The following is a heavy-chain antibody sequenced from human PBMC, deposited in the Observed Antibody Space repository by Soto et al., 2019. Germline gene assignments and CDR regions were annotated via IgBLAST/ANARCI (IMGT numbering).Heavy chain of an antibody. J-gene: IGHJ5*02. CDR1: GGSISSGASS. V-gene: IGHV4-30-2*01. CDR3: ARGRWRGVVVAATQHNWFDP. CDR2: IYHSGST. D-gene: IGHD2-15*01. Sequence: NPSETLSLTCAVSGGSISSGASSWSWIRQPPGKGLEWIGYIYHSGSTYYNPSLKSRVTISVDRSKNQFSLKLSSVTAADTAVYYCARGRWRGVVVAATQHNWFDPWGQGALVTVSS.